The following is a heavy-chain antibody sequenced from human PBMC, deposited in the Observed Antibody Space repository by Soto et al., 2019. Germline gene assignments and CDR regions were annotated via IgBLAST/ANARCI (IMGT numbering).Heavy chain of an antibody. CDR1: GYTFTSYD. CDR3: PREVSGWYRP. Sequence: QVQLVQSGAEVKKPGASVKVSCKASGYTFTSYDINWVRQATGQGLEWMGWMNPNSGNTGYAQKFQGRVTMTRNTSLTRAHMPLSSVRSEDPAVYYCPREVSGWYRPWGQGTLVTVAS. J-gene: IGHJ5*02. CDR2: MNPNSGNT. V-gene: IGHV1-8*01. D-gene: IGHD6-19*01.